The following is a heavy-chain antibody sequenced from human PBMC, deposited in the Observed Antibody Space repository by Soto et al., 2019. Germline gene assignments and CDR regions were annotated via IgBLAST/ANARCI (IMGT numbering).Heavy chain of an antibody. CDR2: ISAHNGNT. V-gene: IGHV1-18*01. CDR3: ARGRYGDY. J-gene: IGHJ4*02. Sequence: QVHLVQSGAEVKKPGASVKVSCKASGYPFTSYGITWVRQAPGQGLEWMGWISAHNGNTDYAQKLQGGVIVTRDTPTRTAYMELRSVRSDDTGVYYCARGRYGDYWGQGALVTATS. CDR1: GYPFTSYG. D-gene: IGHD1-1*01.